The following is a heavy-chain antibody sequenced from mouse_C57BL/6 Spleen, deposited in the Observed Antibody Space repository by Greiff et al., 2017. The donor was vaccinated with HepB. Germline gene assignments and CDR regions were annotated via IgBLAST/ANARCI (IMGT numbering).Heavy chain of an antibody. D-gene: IGHD2-5*01. CDR3: TRYSKPDYYAMDY. CDR1: GFTFSSYA. Sequence: EVMLVESGEGLVKPGGSLKLSCAASGFTFSSYAMSWVRQTPEKRLEWVAYISSGGDYIYYADTVKGRFTISRDNARNTLYLQMSSLKSEDTAMYYCTRYSKPDYYAMDYWGQGTSLTVSS. CDR2: ISSGGDYI. V-gene: IGHV5-9-1*02. J-gene: IGHJ4*01.